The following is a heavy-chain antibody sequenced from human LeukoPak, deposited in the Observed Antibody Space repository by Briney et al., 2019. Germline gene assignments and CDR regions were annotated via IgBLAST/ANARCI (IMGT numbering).Heavy chain of an antibody. CDR3: AYYYGSGSYYSHYFDY. CDR1: GGSISSSSYY. Sequence: SETLSLTCTVSGGSISSSSYYWGWIRQPPGKGLERIGSIYYSGSTYYNPSLKSRVTISVDTSKNQFSLKLSSVTAADTAVYYCAYYYGSGSYYSHYFDYWGQGTLVTVSS. CDR2: IYYSGST. V-gene: IGHV4-39*07. J-gene: IGHJ4*02. D-gene: IGHD3-10*01.